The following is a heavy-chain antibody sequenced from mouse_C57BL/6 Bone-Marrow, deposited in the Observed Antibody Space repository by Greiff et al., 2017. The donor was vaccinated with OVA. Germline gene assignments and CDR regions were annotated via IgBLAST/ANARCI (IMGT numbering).Heavy chain of an antibody. J-gene: IGHJ2*01. Sequence: EVQLQQSGAELVRPGASVKLSCTASGFNIKDDYMHWVKQRPEQGLEWIGWIDPENGDTEYASKFQGKATITADPSSNTAYLQLSSRTSEDTAVYYCTDGYYGYFDYWGQGTTLTVSS. V-gene: IGHV14-4*01. CDR3: TDGYYGYFDY. CDR2: IDPENGDT. CDR1: GFNIKDDY. D-gene: IGHD2-3*01.